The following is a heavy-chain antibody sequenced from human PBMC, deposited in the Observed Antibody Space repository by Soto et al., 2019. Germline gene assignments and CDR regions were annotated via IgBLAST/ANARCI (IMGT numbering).Heavy chain of an antibody. J-gene: IGHJ4*02. Sequence: PXGSLRLSCSAAGFTVSSNYMSWVRQAPGKGLEWVSAISGSGGSTYYADSVKGRFTISRDNSKNTLYLQMNSLRAEDTAVYYCAKNKGGYSYGPDFDYWGQGDLVTVSS. CDR2: ISGSGGST. CDR1: GFTVSSNY. CDR3: AKNKGGYSYGPDFDY. V-gene: IGHV3-23*01. D-gene: IGHD5-18*01.